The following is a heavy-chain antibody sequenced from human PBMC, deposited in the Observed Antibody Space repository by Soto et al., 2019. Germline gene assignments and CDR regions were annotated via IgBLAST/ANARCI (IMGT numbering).Heavy chain of an antibody. CDR1: GDSISRGGSY. CDR2: IVYSGTT. J-gene: IGHJ4*02. D-gene: IGHD1-1*01. Sequence: QAQLQESGPGLVKPSQTLSLTCSVGGDSISRGGSYWSWIRQHPGEGLEWIGHIVYSGTTSYNAPLKSRVTISVDTSKNEFSMRLNSVTAADTAVYYCARGDAYNFRTDDWGQGILVTVSS. CDR3: ARGDAYNFRTDD. V-gene: IGHV4-31*03.